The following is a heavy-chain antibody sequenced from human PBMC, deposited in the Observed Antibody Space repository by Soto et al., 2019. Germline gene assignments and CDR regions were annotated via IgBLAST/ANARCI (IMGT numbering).Heavy chain of an antibody. CDR2: VYHNDNT. D-gene: IGHD3-16*01. CDR1: GGSINDFAYY. J-gene: IGHJ5*02. CDR3: ARRERYYGSPGWFDP. V-gene: IGHV4-39*01. Sequence: QLHLQESGPGLVRPSETLSLNCTVSGGSINDFAYYWCWIRQPQGKGLEWIGTVYHNDNTYYNPSFKSRVTISVYTVKNQFSLNLRSVTAADTAIYFCARRERYYGSPGWFDPWGQGALVTVSS.